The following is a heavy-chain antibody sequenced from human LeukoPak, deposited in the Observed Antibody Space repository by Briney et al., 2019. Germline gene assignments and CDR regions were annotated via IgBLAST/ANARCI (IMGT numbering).Heavy chain of an antibody. CDR1: GYTFTGYY. Sequence: ASVKLSCKASGYTFTGYYMHWVRQAPGQGLEWMGWINPNSGGTNYAQKFQGRVTMTRDTSISTACMELSRLRSDDTAVYYCARNDRDRDWFDPWGQGTLVTVSS. D-gene: IGHD1-1*01. CDR2: INPNSGGT. J-gene: IGHJ5*02. CDR3: ARNDRDRDWFDP. V-gene: IGHV1-2*02.